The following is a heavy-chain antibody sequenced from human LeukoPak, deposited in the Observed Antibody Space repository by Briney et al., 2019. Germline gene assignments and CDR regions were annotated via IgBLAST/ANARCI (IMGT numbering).Heavy chain of an antibody. CDR1: GFTFSSYA. D-gene: IGHD3-10*01. CDR2: ISYDGSNK. CDR3: AGERVYHGSGGGLSEALLWYYYGMDV. J-gene: IGHJ6*02. Sequence: GGSLRLSCAASGFTFSSYAMHWVRQAPGKGLEWVAVISYDGSNKYYADSVKGRFTISRDNSKNTLYLQMNSLRAEDTAVYYCAGERVYHGSGGGLSEALLWYYYGMDVWGQGTTVTVSS. V-gene: IGHV3-30*14.